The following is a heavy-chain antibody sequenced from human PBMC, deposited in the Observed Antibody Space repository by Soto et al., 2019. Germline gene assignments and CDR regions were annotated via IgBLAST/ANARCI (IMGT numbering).Heavy chain of an antibody. CDR2: FDPEDGET. Sequence: ASVKVSCKVSGYTLTELSMHWVRQAPGKGLEWMGCFDPEDGETIYAQNFQGRVTMTEDTSTDTAYMELSSLRSEDTAVYYCATGVALVRGVTARDYGGQGTLVTVSS. J-gene: IGHJ4*02. CDR1: GYTLTELS. D-gene: IGHD3-10*01. V-gene: IGHV1-24*01. CDR3: ATGVALVRGVTARDY.